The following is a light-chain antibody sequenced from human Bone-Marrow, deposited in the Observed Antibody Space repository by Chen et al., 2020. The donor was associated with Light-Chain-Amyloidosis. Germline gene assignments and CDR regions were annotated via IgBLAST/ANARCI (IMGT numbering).Light chain of an antibody. CDR1: NIGSTS. CDR3: QVWDRSSDRPM. V-gene: IGLV3-21*02. CDR2: ADS. Sequence: SYVLTQPSSVSVAPGQTATIACGGNNIGSTSVHWYEQTPGQAPLRVVYADSARPSGIPGRLSGSNAGNTATMTILRVDAGDEADYYCQVWDRSSDRPMFGGGTKLTVL. J-gene: IGLJ3*02.